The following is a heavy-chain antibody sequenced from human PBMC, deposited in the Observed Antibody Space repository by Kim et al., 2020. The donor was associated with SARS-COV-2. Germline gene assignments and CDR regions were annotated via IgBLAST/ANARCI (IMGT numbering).Heavy chain of an antibody. CDR2: ISAYNGNT. D-gene: IGHD3-3*01. CDR1: GYTFTSYG. V-gene: IGHV1-18*01. J-gene: IGHJ4*02. CDR3: ARDPTYYDFWSGYYPFDY. Sequence: ASVKVSCKASGYTFTSYGISWVRQAPGQGLEWMGWISAYNGNTNYAQKLQGRVTMTTDTSTSTAYMELRSLRSDDTAVYYCARDPTYYDFWSGYYPFDYWGQGTLVTVSS.